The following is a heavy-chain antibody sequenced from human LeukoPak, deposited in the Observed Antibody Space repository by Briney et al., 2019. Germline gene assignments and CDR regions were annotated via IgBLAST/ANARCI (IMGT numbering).Heavy chain of an antibody. CDR3: ARATSVGAPRLYLDAFDI. CDR2: ISSSGSTI. Sequence: HPGGSLRLSCAASGFTFSSYEMTWVRQAPGKGLEWVSYISSSGSTIYYADSVKGRFTISRDNAKNSLYLQMNSLRAEDTAVYYCARATSVGAPRLYLDAFDIWGQGTMVTVSS. V-gene: IGHV3-48*03. CDR1: GFTFSSYE. J-gene: IGHJ3*02. D-gene: IGHD1-26*01.